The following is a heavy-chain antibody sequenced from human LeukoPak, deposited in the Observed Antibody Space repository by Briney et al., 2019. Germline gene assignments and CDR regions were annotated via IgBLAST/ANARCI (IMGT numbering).Heavy chain of an antibody. Sequence: ASVKVSCKASGYTFTSYDISWVRQATGQGLEWMGWMNPNSGNTGYAQKFQGRVTMTRNTSISTAYMELSSLRSEDTAVYYCARTLRGVTTGIYYYYMDVWGKGTTVTISS. D-gene: IGHD3-10*01. J-gene: IGHJ6*03. CDR3: ARTLRGVTTGIYYYYMDV. CDR2: MNPNSGNT. V-gene: IGHV1-8*01. CDR1: GYTFTSYD.